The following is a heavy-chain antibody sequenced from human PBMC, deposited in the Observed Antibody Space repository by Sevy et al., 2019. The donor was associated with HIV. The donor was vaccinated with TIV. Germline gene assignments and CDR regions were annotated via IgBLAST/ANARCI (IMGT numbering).Heavy chain of an antibody. CDR2: IYSGVTT. CDR1: GFTVSNSY. D-gene: IGHD3-22*01. V-gene: IGHV3-53*01. CDR3: ARLSVYYYDSSGYYTTGNAFDI. Sequence: GGSLRLSCAASGFTVSNSYVSWVRQAPGKGLEWVSIIYSGVTTSYADSVRGRFTISRDNSKNTLSLQMNSLRAEDTAVYYCARLSVYYYDSSGYYTTGNAFDIWGQGTMVTVSS. J-gene: IGHJ3*02.